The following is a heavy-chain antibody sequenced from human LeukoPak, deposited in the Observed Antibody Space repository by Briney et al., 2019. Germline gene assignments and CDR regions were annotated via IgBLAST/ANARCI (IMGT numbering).Heavy chain of an antibody. D-gene: IGHD2-2*01. J-gene: IGHJ5*02. Sequence: SETLSLTCTVSGGSISSGGYYWRWIRQHPGKGLEWNGYIYYSGSTYNNPSLKSRVTISVDTSKNQFSLKLSSVTAAGTAVYYCARGRLHCSSTSGHPNWFDPWGQGTLVTVSS. CDR2: IYYSGST. CDR1: GGSISSGGYY. V-gene: IGHV4-31*03. CDR3: ARGRLHCSSTSGHPNWFDP.